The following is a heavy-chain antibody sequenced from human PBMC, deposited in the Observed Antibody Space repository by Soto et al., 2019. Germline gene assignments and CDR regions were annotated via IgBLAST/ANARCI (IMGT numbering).Heavy chain of an antibody. CDR3: ARGVAATLLFRG. V-gene: IGHV3-7*01. CDR2: IKQDGSEI. CDR1: GFTFSSYW. J-gene: IGHJ4*02. Sequence: GGSLRLSCAASGFTFSSYWMNWVRQTPGKGLEWVANIKQDGSEIYYVDSVKGRFTISRDNAKNSLYLQMNSLRAEDTAVYYCARGVAATLLFRGWGQGTLVTVSS. D-gene: IGHD2-15*01.